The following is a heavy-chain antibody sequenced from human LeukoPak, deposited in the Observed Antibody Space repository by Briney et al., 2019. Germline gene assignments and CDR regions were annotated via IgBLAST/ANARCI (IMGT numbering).Heavy chain of an antibody. CDR2: INHSGST. CDR3: VLRNPPYYYGMDV. D-gene: IGHD1-14*01. V-gene: IGHV4-34*01. Sequence: SETLSLTCAVYGGSFSGYYWSWIRQPPGKGLEWIGEINHSGSTNYNPSLKSRVTISVDTSKNQFSLKLSSVTAADTAVYYCVLRNPPYYYGMDVWGQGTTVTVSS. CDR1: GGSFSGYY. J-gene: IGHJ6*02.